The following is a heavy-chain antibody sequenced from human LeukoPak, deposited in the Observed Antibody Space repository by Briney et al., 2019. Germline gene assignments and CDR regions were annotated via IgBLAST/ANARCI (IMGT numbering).Heavy chain of an antibody. CDR2: IRYDGSNK. J-gene: IGHJ5*02. D-gene: IGHD1-14*01. CDR1: GFTFSSYW. CDR3: TTDPRPGKPVTQST. Sequence: PGGSLRLSCAASGFTFSSYWIHWVRQAPGKGLEWVAFIRYDGSNKYYADSVKGRFTISRDNSKNTLYLQMNSLKTEDTAVYYCTTDPRPGKPVTQSTWGQGTLVTVSS. V-gene: IGHV3-30*02.